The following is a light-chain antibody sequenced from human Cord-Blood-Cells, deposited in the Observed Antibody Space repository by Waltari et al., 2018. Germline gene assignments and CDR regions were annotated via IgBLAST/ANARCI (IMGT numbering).Light chain of an antibody. V-gene: IGLV2-14*01. Sequence: QSALTQPASGSGSPGQSITIPCTGTSSDVGGYNYVSCYQQHPGKAPKLMIYDVSNRPSGVSNRFSGSKSGNTASLTISGLQAEYEADYYCSSYTSSSTLVVFGGGTKLTVL. CDR3: SSYTSSSTLVV. CDR1: SSDVGGYNY. J-gene: IGLJ2*01. CDR2: DVS.